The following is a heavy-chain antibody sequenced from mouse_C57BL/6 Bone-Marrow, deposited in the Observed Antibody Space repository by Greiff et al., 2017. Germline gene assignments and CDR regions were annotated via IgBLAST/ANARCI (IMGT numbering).Heavy chain of an antibody. CDR1: GFTFSSYA. D-gene: IGHD1-1*01. CDR2: ISDGGSYT. J-gene: IGHJ4*01. CDR3: ARDGPITTVVAPPYYYAMDY. V-gene: IGHV5-4*01. Sequence: EVKLVESGGGLVKPGGSLKLSCAASGFTFSSYAMSWVRQTPEKRLEWVATISDGGSYTYYPDNVKGRFTISRDNAKNNLYLQMSHLKSEDTAMYYCARDGPITTVVAPPYYYAMDYWGQGTSVTVSS.